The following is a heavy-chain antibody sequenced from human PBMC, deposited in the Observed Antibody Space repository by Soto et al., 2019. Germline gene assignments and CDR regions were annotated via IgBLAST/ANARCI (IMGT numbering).Heavy chain of an antibody. J-gene: IGHJ6*03. CDR1: GFTFSSYS. Sequence: GGSLRLSCAASGFTFSSYSMNWVRQAPGKGLEWVSYISSSSSTIYYADSVKGRFTISRDNAKNSLYLQMNSLRAEDTAVYYCARRNVVPAATQYYYYMDVWGKGTTVTVS. V-gene: IGHV3-48*01. CDR3: ARRNVVPAATQYYYYMDV. D-gene: IGHD2-2*01. CDR2: ISSSSSTI.